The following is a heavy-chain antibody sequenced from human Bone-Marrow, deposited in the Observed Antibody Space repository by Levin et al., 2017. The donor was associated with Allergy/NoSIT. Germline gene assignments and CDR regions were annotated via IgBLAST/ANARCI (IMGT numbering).Heavy chain of an antibody. CDR3: AKTPADGMTKPSAR. V-gene: IGHV3-9*01. D-gene: IGHD4-11*01. Sequence: PGGSLRLSCTASGFTFENYAMHWVRQAPGKGLEWISGISWNSYNIAYASSVRGRFTVSRDDAKNSLFLQMDSLRTEDSAFYFCAKTPADGMTKPSARWGQGILVTVSS. J-gene: IGHJ1*01. CDR1: GFTFENYA. CDR2: ISWNSYNI.